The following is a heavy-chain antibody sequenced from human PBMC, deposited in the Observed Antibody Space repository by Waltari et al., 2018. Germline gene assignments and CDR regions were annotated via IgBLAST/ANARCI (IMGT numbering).Heavy chain of an antibody. CDR1: GFTFSSSG. CDR2: IGHDGSNK. J-gene: IGHJ4*02. D-gene: IGHD3-16*01. Sequence: QVQLVESGGGVVQSGGSLRLSCAASGFTFSSSGMHWVRQAPGKGLEWVEFIGHDGSNKYYGDSVKGRFTISRDNSKNTLYLQMNSLRGEDTAVYYCAKEWGSSLSPFDYWGQGTLVTVSS. V-gene: IGHV3-30*02. CDR3: AKEWGSSLSPFDY.